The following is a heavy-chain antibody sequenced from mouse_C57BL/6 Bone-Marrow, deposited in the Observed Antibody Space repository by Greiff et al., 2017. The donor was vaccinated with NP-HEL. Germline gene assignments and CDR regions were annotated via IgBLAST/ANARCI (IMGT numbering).Heavy chain of an antibody. V-gene: IGHV5-4*01. Sequence: EVMLVESGGGLVKPGGSLKLSCAASGFTFSSYAMSWVRQTPEKRLEWVATISDGGSYTYYPDNVKGRFTISRDNAKNNLYLQMSHLKSEDTAMYYCARDTVVEYYAMDYWGQGTSVTVSS. J-gene: IGHJ4*01. CDR1: GFTFSSYA. CDR2: ISDGGSYT. D-gene: IGHD1-1*01. CDR3: ARDTVVEYYAMDY.